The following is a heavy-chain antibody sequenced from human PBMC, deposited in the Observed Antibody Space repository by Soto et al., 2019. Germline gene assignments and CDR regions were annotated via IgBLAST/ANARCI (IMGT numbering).Heavy chain of an antibody. J-gene: IGHJ4*02. Sequence: EVQLVESGGGFVQPGGSLRLSCAASGFTFTRYSMNWVRQAPGKGLVLVSSISSTTNYIYYEDSMKGRFTISRDNAKNSLYVEMNSLRAEDTAVYYCARESEDLTSTFDYWGQGTLVTVSS. V-gene: IGHV3-21*06. CDR3: ARESEDLTSTFDY. CDR2: ISSTTNYI. CDR1: GFTFTRYS.